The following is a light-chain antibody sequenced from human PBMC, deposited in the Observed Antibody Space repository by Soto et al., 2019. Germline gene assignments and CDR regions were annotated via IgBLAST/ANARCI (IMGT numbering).Light chain of an antibody. J-gene: IGKJ4*01. CDR2: GAS. CDR1: QSVSSD. V-gene: IGKV3-15*01. CDR3: QQYNSWPPVT. Sequence: DIVVTQSPATLSVSPGERATLSCRASQSVSSDLAWYQQKPGQAPRLLIYGASTRATGIPARFSGSGSGTDFTLTISSLQPEDFAVYYCQQYNSWPPVTFGGGTKVEIK.